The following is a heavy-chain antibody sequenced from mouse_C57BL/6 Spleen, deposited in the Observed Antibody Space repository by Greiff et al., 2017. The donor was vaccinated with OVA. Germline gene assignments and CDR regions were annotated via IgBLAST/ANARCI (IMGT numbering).Heavy chain of an antibody. J-gene: IGHJ4*01. CDR3: GSYSNYGEGAMDY. CDR2: IYPRSGNT. V-gene: IGHV1-81*01. Sequence: VQLKQSGAELARPGASVKLSCKASGYTFTSYGISWVKQRTGQGLEWIGEIYPRSGNTYYNEKFKGKATLTADKSSSTAYMELRSLTSEDSAVYFCGSYSNYGEGAMDYWGQGTSVTVSS. CDR1: GYTFTSYG. D-gene: IGHD2-5*01.